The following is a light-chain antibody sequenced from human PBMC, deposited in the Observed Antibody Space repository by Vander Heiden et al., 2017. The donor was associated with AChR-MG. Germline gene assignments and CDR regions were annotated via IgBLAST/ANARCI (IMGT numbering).Light chain of an antibody. CDR1: QGIRNA. J-gene: IGKJ4*01. Sequence: DIQMTESPSSLSESVGDRVSITCRASQGIRNALGWYQQKPGKAPKRLIYAASSLQSGGPSRFSGSGAGTEFTLTISSLQPEEFATYYCRQHNSYPPTVGGGTKVEIK. CDR2: AAS. V-gene: IGKV1-17*01. CDR3: RQHNSYPPT.